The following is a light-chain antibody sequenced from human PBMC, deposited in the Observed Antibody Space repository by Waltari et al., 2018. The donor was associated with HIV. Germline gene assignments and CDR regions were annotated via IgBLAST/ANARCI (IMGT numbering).Light chain of an antibody. Sequence: QSVLTQPPSASGTPGQRVTIYCSGSSSNIGSNAVTWYQQVPGTAPKLLIYSDNQRPSGVPDRFSGSKSGTSASLAISGLQSEDEANYYCAAWDDSLNGPLFGGGTKLTVL. V-gene: IGLV1-44*01. CDR3: AAWDDSLNGPL. CDR1: SSNIGSNA. CDR2: SDN. J-gene: IGLJ3*02.